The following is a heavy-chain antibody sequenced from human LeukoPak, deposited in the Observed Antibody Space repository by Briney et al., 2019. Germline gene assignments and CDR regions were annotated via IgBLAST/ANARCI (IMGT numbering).Heavy chain of an antibody. D-gene: IGHD6-13*01. V-gene: IGHV4-39*01. CDR1: GGSVRSSSYY. CDR2: LYYSGST. J-gene: IGHJ4*02. CDR3: ARQTSSSWPSYFDC. Sequence: SESLSLTCAVSGGSVRSSSYYWGWIRQPPGKGLEWIGSLYYSGSTYYNPSLKSRVTISVDTSKNQFSLKLSSVTAADTAVYYCARQTSSSWPSYFDCWGQGTLVTVSS.